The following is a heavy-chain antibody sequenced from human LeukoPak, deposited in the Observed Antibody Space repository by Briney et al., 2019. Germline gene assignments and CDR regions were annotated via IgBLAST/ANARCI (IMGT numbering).Heavy chain of an antibody. V-gene: IGHV3-7*01. Sequence: PGGSLRLSCVASGFSISNHWMNWVRLAPGKGLEWVANIKSDGSEKKYVDSVKGRFTISRDNAKNSLYMQIDYGTVQHGAIYYCASRKSQASDDGIHWGQGALVTVSS. CDR3: ASRKSQASDDGIH. J-gene: IGHJ4*02. D-gene: IGHD4-17*01. CDR2: IKSDGSEK. CDR1: GFSISNHW.